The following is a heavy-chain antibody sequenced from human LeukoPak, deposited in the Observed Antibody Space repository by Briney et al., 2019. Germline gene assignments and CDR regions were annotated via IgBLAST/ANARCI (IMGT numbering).Heavy chain of an antibody. CDR2: LHSGGDA. D-gene: IGHD3-10*02. Sequence: GGSLRLSCAASGFTVSSNYMIWVRQAPGRGLEWVSGLHSGGDAYYADSVKGRFTISRDNSMNTLHLHMNSLRVKDTAIYFCARDLFNWGQGTLVTVSS. J-gene: IGHJ4*01. CDR3: ARDLFN. CDR1: GFTVSSNY. V-gene: IGHV3-66*01.